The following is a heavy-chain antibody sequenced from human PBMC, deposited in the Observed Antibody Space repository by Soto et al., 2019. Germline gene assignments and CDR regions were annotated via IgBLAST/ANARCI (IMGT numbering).Heavy chain of an antibody. V-gene: IGHV3-23*01. D-gene: IGHD3-3*01. CDR1: GFTFSRYA. J-gene: IGHJ4*02. Sequence: PGGSLRLSCAASGFTFSRYAMSWVRQAPGKGLEWVSAISGRGGSTYYADSVKARFTISRDNSKNTLYLQMNSLRAEDTAVYYCAKAETDFWSGYYTGSDYWGQGTLVTVSS. CDR2: ISGRGGST. CDR3: AKAETDFWSGYYTGSDY.